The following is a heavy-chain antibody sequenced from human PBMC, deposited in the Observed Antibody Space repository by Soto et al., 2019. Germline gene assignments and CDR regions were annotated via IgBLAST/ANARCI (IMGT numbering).Heavy chain of an antibody. D-gene: IGHD6-19*01. J-gene: IGHJ4*02. CDR2: ISSSSTI. V-gene: IGHV3-48*01. CDR3: ATRGLVRPIDY. Sequence: GGSLRLSCAASGFTFSSYSMNWVRQAPGKGLEWVSYISSSSTIYYADSVKGRFTISRDNAKNSLYLQMNSLRAEDTAVYYCATRGLVRPIDYWGQGTLVTVSS. CDR1: GFTFSSYS.